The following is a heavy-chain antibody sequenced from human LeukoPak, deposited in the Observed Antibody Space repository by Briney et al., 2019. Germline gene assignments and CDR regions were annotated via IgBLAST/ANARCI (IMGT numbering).Heavy chain of an antibody. Sequence: PGGSLRLSCAASGFTFSSYAIHWVPQAPGKGLEWVAVISYDGSNKYYADSVKGRFSISRDNSKNTLYLQMNSLRADDTAVYYCARRYDGFDYWGQGTLVTVSS. J-gene: IGHJ4*02. V-gene: IGHV3-30-3*01. CDR1: GFTFSSYA. CDR2: ISYDGSNK. D-gene: IGHD3-3*01. CDR3: ARRYDGFDY.